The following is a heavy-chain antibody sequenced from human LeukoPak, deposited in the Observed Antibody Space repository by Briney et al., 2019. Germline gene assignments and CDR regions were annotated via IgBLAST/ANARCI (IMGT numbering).Heavy chain of an antibody. CDR1: GVTFSDYY. CDR3: ARDERTAIFAFAI. V-gene: IGHV3-11*01. Sequence: GGTLRLSCAASGVTFSDYYMSWIRQAPGKGLEWVSYICSSGSTIYNAYSVRGRFIISKDTTSNSLYMLMNSTTAETTAVYCCARDERTAIFAFAIWGRGTRVTVSS. CDR2: ICSSGSTI. J-gene: IGHJ3*02. D-gene: IGHD2-21*02.